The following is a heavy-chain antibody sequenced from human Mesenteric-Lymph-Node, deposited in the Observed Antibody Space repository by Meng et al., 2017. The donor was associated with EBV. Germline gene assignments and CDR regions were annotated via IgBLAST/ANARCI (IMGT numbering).Heavy chain of an antibody. V-gene: IGHV4-34*01. Sequence: VTVQHGGSGMLQPSETLSLPFAVYGESFSGYYWSWIRQPPGKGLEWIGEINHSGTTNYNPSLESRVTISVDTSKNQLSLKLTSLTAADTAVYYCARLGNGHWGQGTLVTVSS. J-gene: IGHJ4*02. CDR2: INHSGTT. CDR1: GESFSGYY. CDR3: ARLGNGH.